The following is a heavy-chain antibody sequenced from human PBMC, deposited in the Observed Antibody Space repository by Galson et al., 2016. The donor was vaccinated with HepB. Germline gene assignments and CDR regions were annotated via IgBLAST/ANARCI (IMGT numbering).Heavy chain of an antibody. CDR1: GGSISSRSYY. J-gene: IGHJ4*02. CDR3: ARHRTDGDYFDY. CDR2: IYYSGST. D-gene: IGHD4-17*01. Sequence: SETLSLTCTVSGGSISSRSYYWGWIRQPPGKGLEWIGSIYYSGSTYYNPSLKSRVTLSVDTSKNQFSLKLSSVTAADTAVYPCARHRTDGDYFDYWGQGTLVTVSS. V-gene: IGHV4-39*01.